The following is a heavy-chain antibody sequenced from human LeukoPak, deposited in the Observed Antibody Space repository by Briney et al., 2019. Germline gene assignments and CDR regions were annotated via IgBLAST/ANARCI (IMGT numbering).Heavy chain of an antibody. CDR2: VYYSGTT. CDR1: GYSISSGYY. J-gene: IGHJ4*02. D-gene: IGHD2-21*01. V-gene: IGHV4-38-2*02. CDR3: ARGVVIAPQTFDY. Sequence: SETLSLTCTVSGYSISSGYYWGWIRQPPGKALEWIGSVYYSGTTSYNPSLKSRVTISVDMSKNHFSLRLSSVTAADTAVYYCARGVVIAPQTFDYWGQGTLVTVSS.